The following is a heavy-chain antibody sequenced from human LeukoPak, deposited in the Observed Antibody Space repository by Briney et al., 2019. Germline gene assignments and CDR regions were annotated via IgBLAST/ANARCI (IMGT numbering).Heavy chain of an antibody. CDR2: IYYTGST. V-gene: IGHV4-39*07. CDR3: TAEKNGSPHY. Sequence: GSLRLSCAASGFTFSSYAMSWVRQAPGKGLEWIASIYYTGSTYYNPSLKSRVTISLDMSKNEFFLTMTSVTAAGTAVYFCTAEKNGSPHYWGQGTQVTVSS. CDR1: GFTFSSYA. J-gene: IGHJ4*02. D-gene: IGHD2-8*01.